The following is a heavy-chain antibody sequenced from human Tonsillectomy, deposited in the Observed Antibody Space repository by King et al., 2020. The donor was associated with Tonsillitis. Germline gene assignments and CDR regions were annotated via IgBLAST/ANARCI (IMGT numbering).Heavy chain of an antibody. Sequence: VQLVESGGGLVQPGGSLRLSCVASVFTFRTYCMPWLRQAPGKGREGGANIKEGGSEQYYVDSVWGRYTISRDNAKSSLYLQMNSLRAEDTAVYYCARPKKKDYGDYYFDYWGQGTLVTVSS. V-gene: IGHV3-7*04. CDR3: ARPKKKDYGDYYFDY. J-gene: IGHJ4*02. CDR1: VFTFRTYC. CDR2: IKEGGSEQ. D-gene: IGHD4-17*01.